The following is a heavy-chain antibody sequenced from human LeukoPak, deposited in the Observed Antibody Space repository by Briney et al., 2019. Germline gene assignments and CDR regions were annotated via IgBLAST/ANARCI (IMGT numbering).Heavy chain of an antibody. D-gene: IGHD1-26*01. Sequence: GGSLRLSCAASGFTVNYNYMSWVRQAPGKGLEWVAVIYSGGSTYYADSVKGRFTISRDDSKNTVCLQMNSPRVEDTAVYSCARVKVGITYWFDPWGQGTLVTVSS. V-gene: IGHV3-66*01. CDR3: ARVKVGITYWFDP. CDR2: IYSGGST. J-gene: IGHJ5*02. CDR1: GFTVNYNY.